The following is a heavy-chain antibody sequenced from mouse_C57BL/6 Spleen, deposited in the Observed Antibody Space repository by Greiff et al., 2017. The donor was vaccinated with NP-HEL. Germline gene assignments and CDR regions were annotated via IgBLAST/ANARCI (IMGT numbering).Heavy chain of an antibody. V-gene: IGHV1-19*01. CDR1: GYTFTDYY. CDR3: ARKAGTLGYYFDY. D-gene: IGHD4-1*01. Sequence: EVQLQQSGPVLVKPGASVKMSCKASGYTFTDYYMNWVKQSHGKSLEWIGVINPYNGGTSYNQKFKGKATLTVDKSSSTAYMELNSLTSWDSAFFDGARKAGTLGYYFDYWGQGTTLTVSS. J-gene: IGHJ2*01. CDR2: INPYNGGT.